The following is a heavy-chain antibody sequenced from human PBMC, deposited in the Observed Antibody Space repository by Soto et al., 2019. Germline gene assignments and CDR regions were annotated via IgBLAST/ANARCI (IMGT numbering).Heavy chain of an antibody. V-gene: IGHV4-34*01. D-gene: IGHD5-18*01. J-gene: IGHJ6*02. CDR1: GGSFSGYY. CDR2: INHSGST. CDR3: ARAKFGAMAFYYYYGMDV. Sequence: SETLSLTCAVYGGSFSGYYWSWIRQPPGKGLEWIGEINHSGSTNYNPSLKSRVTISVDTSKNQFSLKLSSVTAADTAVYYCARAKFGAMAFYYYYGMDVWGQGTTVTVSS.